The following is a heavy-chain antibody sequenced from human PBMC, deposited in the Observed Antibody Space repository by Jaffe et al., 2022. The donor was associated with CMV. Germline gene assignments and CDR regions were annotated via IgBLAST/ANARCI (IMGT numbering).Heavy chain of an antibody. CDR2: ISGSGGST. J-gene: IGHJ6*02. D-gene: IGHD6-19*01. V-gene: IGHV3-23*01. CDR3: AKEGRYSSGRYYYYYGMDV. CDR1: GFTFSSYA. Sequence: EVQLLESGGGLVQPGGSLRLSCAASGFTFSSYAMSWVRQAPGKGLEWVSAISGSGGSTYYADSVKGRFTISRDNSKNTLYLQMNSLRAEDTAVYYCAKEGRYSSGRYYYYYGMDVWGQGTTVTVSS.